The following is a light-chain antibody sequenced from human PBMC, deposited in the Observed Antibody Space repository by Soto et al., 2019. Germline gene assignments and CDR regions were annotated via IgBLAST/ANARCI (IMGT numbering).Light chain of an antibody. J-gene: IGLJ1*01. Sequence: QSFLTHPPSASGSPGQSVTISCTGTSSDVGGYNYVSWFQQHPGKAPKLIIHEVNQRPSGVPDRFSGSKSGNTASLTVSGLQAEDEGTYYCSSYGGYNNVVFGTGTKVTVL. CDR3: SSYGGYNNVV. CDR1: SSDVGGYNY. V-gene: IGLV2-8*01. CDR2: EVN.